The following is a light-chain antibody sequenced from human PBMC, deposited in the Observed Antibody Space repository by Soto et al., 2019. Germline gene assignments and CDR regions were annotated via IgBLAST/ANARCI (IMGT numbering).Light chain of an antibody. V-gene: IGLV2-14*01. CDR1: SSDVGGFNY. CDR3: SSYTTSSTLDV. J-gene: IGLJ1*01. CDR2: EVH. Sequence: QSALAQPRSVSGSPGQSVTISCTGTSSDVGGFNYVSWYQQHPGRAPRLLIYEVHNRPSGVSDRFSGSKSGHSASLTISGLQAEDEADYYCSSYTTSSTLDVFGSGTKVTVL.